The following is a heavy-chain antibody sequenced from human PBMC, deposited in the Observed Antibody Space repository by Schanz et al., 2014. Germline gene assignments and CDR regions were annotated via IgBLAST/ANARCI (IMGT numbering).Heavy chain of an antibody. CDR2: INPNSGDT. V-gene: IGHV1-18*01. D-gene: IGHD3-10*01. J-gene: IGHJ6*02. CDR3: ARAKRFGDMDV. CDR1: GYTFSSYG. Sequence: GPEVKEPGASVQVSCKASGYTFSSYGITWVRQAPGQGLEWMGWINPNSGDTNYAQKFQGWVTMTRDTSISTAYMELRNLRSDDTAVYYCARAKRFGDMDVWGQGTTVTVSS.